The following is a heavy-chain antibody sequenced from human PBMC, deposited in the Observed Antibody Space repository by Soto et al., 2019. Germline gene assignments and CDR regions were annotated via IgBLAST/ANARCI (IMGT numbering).Heavy chain of an antibody. J-gene: IGHJ4*02. CDR3: ASGEGRNGHDTRFDY. CDR2: IYSGGST. D-gene: IGHD5-12*01. V-gene: IGHV3-66*01. CDR1: GFTVSSNY. Sequence: PGGSLGLSCAASGFTVSSNYMSWVRQAPGKGLEWVPVIYSGGSTYYADSVKGRFTISRDNYRDTVYLQMNGLRPEDTAVHYCASGEGRNGHDTRFDYWGRGT.